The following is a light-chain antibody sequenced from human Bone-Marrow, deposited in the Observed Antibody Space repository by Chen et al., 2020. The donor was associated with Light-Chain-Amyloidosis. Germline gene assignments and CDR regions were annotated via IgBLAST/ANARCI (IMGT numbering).Light chain of an antibody. J-gene: IGLJ2*01. CDR2: IDT. Sequence: SYELTQPPSVSVSPGQTARITCSGDDLPTKYAYWYQQKPGQAPVLVIHIDTERPSGISARFSGSISGTTATLTISGVQAEDEADYHCQSADSSGTYEVIFGGGTKLTVL. V-gene: IGLV3-25*03. CDR3: QSADSSGTYEVI. CDR1: DLPTKY.